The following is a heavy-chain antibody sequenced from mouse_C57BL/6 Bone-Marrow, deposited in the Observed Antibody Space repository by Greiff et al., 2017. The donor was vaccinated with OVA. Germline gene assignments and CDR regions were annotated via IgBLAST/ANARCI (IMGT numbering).Heavy chain of an antibody. D-gene: IGHD2-2*01. Sequence: EVQLQQSGAELVRPGASVKLSCTASGFNIKDDYMHWVKQRPEQGLEWIGWIDPENGDTEYASKFQGKATITADTSSNTAYLQLSSLTSEDTAVYYCTSTMVTRERAWFAYWGQGTLVTVSA. CDR3: TSTMVTRERAWFAY. V-gene: IGHV14-4*01. CDR1: GFNIKDDY. CDR2: IDPENGDT. J-gene: IGHJ3*01.